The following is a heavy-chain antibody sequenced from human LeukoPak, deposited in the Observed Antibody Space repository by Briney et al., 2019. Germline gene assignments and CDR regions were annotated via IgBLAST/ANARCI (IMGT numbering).Heavy chain of an antibody. CDR1: GFTFSSYG. V-gene: IGHV3-30*02. CDR2: IWYDGSNK. D-gene: IGHD3-22*01. CDR3: AKDQAGGYYDSSGPVDY. J-gene: IGHJ4*02. Sequence: GGSLRLSCAASGFTFSSYGMHWVRQAPGKGLEWVAFIWYDGSNKYNADSVKGRFTISRDNSKNTLYLQMNSLRAEVRAVYYCAKDQAGGYYDSSGPVDYWGQGTLVTVSS.